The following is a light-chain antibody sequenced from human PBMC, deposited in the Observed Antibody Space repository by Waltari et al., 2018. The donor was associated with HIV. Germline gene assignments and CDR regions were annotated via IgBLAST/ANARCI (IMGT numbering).Light chain of an antibody. CDR2: AAT. Sequence: QSVLTQPPSVSGAPGQRVTISCTVSSSNIGAGFDVHWYQQLPGIAPKLLIYAATNRHSGVPGRFSGPKSGTSASLAITGLQAEDEADYYCQSYDSSLSSYVFASGTRVTVL. V-gene: IGLV1-40*01. CDR3: QSYDSSLSSYV. CDR1: SSNIGAGFD. J-gene: IGLJ1*01.